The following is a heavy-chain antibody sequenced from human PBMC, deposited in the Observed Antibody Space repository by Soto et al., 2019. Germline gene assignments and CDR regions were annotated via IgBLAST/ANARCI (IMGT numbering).Heavy chain of an antibody. CDR3: ACMVRGVSKYYYYGMDV. J-gene: IGHJ6*02. CDR1: GGSFSGYY. D-gene: IGHD3-10*01. Sequence: SETLSLTCAVYGGSFSGYYWSWIRQPPGKGLEWIGEINHSGSTNYNPSLKSRVTISVDTSKNQFSLKLSSVTAADTAVYYCACMVRGVSKYYYYGMDVWGQGTTVTVS. CDR2: INHSGST. V-gene: IGHV4-34*01.